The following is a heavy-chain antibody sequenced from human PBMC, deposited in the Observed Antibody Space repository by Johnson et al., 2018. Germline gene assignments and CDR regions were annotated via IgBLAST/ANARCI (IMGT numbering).Heavy chain of an antibody. CDR3: TRAGRQWERTDY. CDR1: GFMFGDYG. D-gene: IGHD1-26*01. V-gene: IGHV3-49*05. Sequence: EVQLVETGGGLVKSGRSLRLSCTVSGFMFGDYGMSWFRQAPGKGLGWLGFIRSKAYGGTTEYAASVKGRFTISREDSKSIAYLQMNSLKTEDTAVYYCTRAGRQWERTDYWGQGTLVTVSS. CDR2: IRSKAYGGTT. J-gene: IGHJ4*02.